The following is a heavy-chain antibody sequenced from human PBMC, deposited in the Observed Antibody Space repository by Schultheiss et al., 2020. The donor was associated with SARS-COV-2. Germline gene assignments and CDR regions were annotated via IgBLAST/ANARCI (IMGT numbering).Heavy chain of an antibody. V-gene: IGHV4-59*08. J-gene: IGHJ3*02. Sequence: SETLSLTCTVSGGSISSYYWSWIRQPPGKGLEWIGYIYYSGSTNYNPSLKSRVTISVDTSKNQFSLKLSSVTAADTAVYYCASHGGDTGYSSSLNAFDIWGQGTMVTVSS. CDR3: ASHGGDTGYSSSLNAFDI. CDR2: IYYSGST. D-gene: IGHD6-6*01. CDR1: GGSISSYY.